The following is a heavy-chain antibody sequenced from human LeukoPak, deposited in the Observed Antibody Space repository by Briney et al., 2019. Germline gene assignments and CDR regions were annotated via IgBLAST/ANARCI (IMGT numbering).Heavy chain of an antibody. CDR1: GYTFTGYY. Sequence: ASVKVSCKASGYTFTGYYMHWVRQAAGQGLEWMGWINPNSGGTNYAQKFQGRVTMTRDTSISTAYMELSRLRSDDTAVYYCARVGYSSSWAAHFDYWGQGTLVTVSS. CDR3: ARVGYSSSWAAHFDY. D-gene: IGHD6-13*01. CDR2: INPNSGGT. V-gene: IGHV1-2*02. J-gene: IGHJ4*02.